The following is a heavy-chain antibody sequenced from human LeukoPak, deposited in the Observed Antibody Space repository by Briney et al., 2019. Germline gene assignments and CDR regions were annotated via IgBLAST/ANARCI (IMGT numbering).Heavy chain of an antibody. J-gene: IGHJ4*02. CDR1: GFTFSSYG. CDR2: ISYDGSNK. Sequence: GGSLRLSCAASGFTFSSYGMHWVRQAPGKGLEWVAVISYDGSNKYYADSVKGRFTISRDNSKNTLYLQMNSLRAEDTAVYYCAKDFRQWLVHWGYYFDYWGQGTLVTVSS. D-gene: IGHD6-19*01. CDR3: AKDFRQWLVHWGYYFDY. V-gene: IGHV3-30*18.